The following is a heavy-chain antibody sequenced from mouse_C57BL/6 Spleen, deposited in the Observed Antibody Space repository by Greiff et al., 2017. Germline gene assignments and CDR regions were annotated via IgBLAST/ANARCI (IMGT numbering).Heavy chain of an antibody. J-gene: IGHJ2*01. CDR2: IYPGGGYT. CDR1: GYTFTNYW. D-gene: IGHD2-1*01. V-gene: IGHV1-63*01. Sequence: QVQLKESGAELVRPGTSVKMSCKASGYTFTNYWIGWAKQRPGHGLEWIGDIYPGGGYTNYNEKFKGKATLTADKSSSTAYMQFSSLTSEDSAIYYCARNYRDYFDYWGQGTTLTVSS. CDR3: ARNYRDYFDY.